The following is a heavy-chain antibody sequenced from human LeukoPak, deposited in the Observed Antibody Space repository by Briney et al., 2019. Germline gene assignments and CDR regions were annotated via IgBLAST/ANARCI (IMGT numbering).Heavy chain of an antibody. V-gene: IGHV1-69*05. CDR3: VRPTNSEGAFDY. D-gene: IGHD1-26*01. J-gene: IGHJ4*02. Sequence: SVKVSCKASGGTFSSYAISWVRQAPGQGLEWMGRIIPIFGTANYAQKFQGRVTITTDESTSTAYMELSSLRSEDTAVYYCVRPTNSEGAFDYWGQGTLVTVSS. CDR1: GGTFSSYA. CDR2: IIPIFGTA.